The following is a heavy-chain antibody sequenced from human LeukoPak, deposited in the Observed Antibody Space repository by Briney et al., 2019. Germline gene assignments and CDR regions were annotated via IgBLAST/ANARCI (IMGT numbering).Heavy chain of an antibody. CDR1: GFTFSDYG. D-gene: IGHD6-13*01. V-gene: IGHV3-33*01. CDR2: IWFDGTIK. CDR3: ARDGSSTWFSYWYFDL. Sequence: GGSLRLSCAVSGFTFSDYGMHWVRQAPGKGLEWVALIWFDGTIKYYADSVRGRFTVSRDNSNNTLYLQMNSLRAEDTAVYYCARDGSSTWFSYWYFDLWGRGTLVTVSS. J-gene: IGHJ2*01.